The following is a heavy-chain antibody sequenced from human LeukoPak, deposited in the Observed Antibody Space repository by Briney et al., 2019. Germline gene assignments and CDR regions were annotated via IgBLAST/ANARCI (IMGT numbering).Heavy chain of an antibody. J-gene: IGHJ4*02. CDR1: GYTFTSYG. Sequence: ASVKVSCKASGYTFTSYGISWVRQAPGQGLEWMGWISAYNGNTNYAQKLQGRVTMTTDTSTSTAYMELRSLRSDDTAVYYCAKRGVVIRVILVGFHKEAYYFDSWGQGALVTVSS. V-gene: IGHV1-18*01. CDR3: AKRGVVIRVILVGFHKEAYYFDS. D-gene: IGHD3-22*01. CDR2: ISAYNGNT.